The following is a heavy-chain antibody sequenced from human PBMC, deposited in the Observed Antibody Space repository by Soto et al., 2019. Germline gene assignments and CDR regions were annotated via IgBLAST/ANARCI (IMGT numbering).Heavy chain of an antibody. V-gene: IGHV3-23*01. CDR1: GFTFSSYA. J-gene: IGHJ6*01. CDR3: AKARAAGTWSYYGMDV. Sequence: EVQLLESGGGLVQPGGSLRLSCAASGFTFSSYAMSWVRQAPGKGLEWVSAISGSGGSTYYADSVKGRFTISRDNSKNTLYLQISCLRAEATAVYYCAKARAAGTWSYYGMDVWGQGTRVTVSS. D-gene: IGHD6-13*01. CDR2: ISGSGGST.